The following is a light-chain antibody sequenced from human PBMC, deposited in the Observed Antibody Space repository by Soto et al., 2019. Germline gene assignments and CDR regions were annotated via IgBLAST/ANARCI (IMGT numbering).Light chain of an antibody. J-gene: IGLJ1*01. CDR2: DVG. V-gene: IGLV2-14*03. CDR1: NSDVGAYSY. Sequence: QSALTQPASVSGSPGQSITISCTGTNSDVGAYSYVSWYQQYPGKAPKLLIYDVGARPPGISDRFSGSKSGNTASLTISGLQAEDEADYYCSSYTSSGTLYVFGTGTKVTVL. CDR3: SSYTSSGTLYV.